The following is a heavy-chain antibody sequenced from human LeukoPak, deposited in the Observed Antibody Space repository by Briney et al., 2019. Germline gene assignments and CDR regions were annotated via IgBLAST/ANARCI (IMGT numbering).Heavy chain of an antibody. CDR2: INAGNGNT. V-gene: IGHV1-3*01. J-gene: IGHJ5*02. Sequence: ASVKVSCKASGYTFTSYAMHWVRQAPGQRLEWKGWINAGNGNTKYSQKFQGRVTMTRNTSISTAYMELSSLRSEDTAVYYCARLGGFDPWGQGTLVTVSS. CDR3: ARLGGFDP. CDR1: GYTFTSYA.